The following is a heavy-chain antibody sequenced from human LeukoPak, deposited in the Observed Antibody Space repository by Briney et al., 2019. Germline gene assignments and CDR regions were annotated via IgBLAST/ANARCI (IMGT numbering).Heavy chain of an antibody. V-gene: IGHV3-21*01. Sequence: GGSLRLSCAASGFTFSSYSMNWVRQAPGKGLEWVSSISSSSSYIYYADSVKGRFTISRDNAKNSLYLQTNSLRAEDTAVYYCARDEDQLPTNWFDPWGQGTLVTVSS. CDR2: ISSSSSYI. CDR1: GFTFSSYS. J-gene: IGHJ5*02. CDR3: ARDEDQLPTNWFDP. D-gene: IGHD2-2*01.